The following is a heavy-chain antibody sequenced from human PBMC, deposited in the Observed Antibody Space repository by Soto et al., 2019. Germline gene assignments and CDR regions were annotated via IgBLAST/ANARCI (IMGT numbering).Heavy chain of an antibody. Sequence: SETLSLTCAVSGGSISSSNWWSWVRQPPGKGLEWIGEIYHSGSTNYNPSLKSRVTISVDKSKNQFSLKLSSVTAADTAVYYCAAGPGSSLPYYFDYWGQGTLVTVSS. D-gene: IGHD6-13*01. V-gene: IGHV4-4*02. CDR1: GGSISSSNW. J-gene: IGHJ4*02. CDR2: IYHSGST. CDR3: AAGPGSSLPYYFDY.